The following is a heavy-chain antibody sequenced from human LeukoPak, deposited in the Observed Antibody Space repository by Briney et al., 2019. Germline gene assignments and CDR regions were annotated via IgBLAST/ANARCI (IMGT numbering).Heavy chain of an antibody. CDR3: ARPTAVGATPRAFDI. Sequence: GRSLRLSCAASGFTFSSYGMHWVRQAPGKGLEWVSYMSSSGGTIYYADSVKGRFTISRDNAKGSLYLQMNSLRVEDTAVYYCARPTAVGATPRAFDIWGQGTMVTVSS. D-gene: IGHD1-26*01. V-gene: IGHV3-48*04. CDR1: GFTFSSYG. J-gene: IGHJ3*02. CDR2: MSSSGGTI.